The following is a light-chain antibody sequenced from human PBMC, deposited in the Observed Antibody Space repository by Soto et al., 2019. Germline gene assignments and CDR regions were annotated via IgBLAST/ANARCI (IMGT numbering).Light chain of an antibody. CDR1: SSDVGSYNY. CDR2: EVS. CDR3: SLYTGNGGFF. J-gene: IGLJ1*01. Sequence: QSVLTQPASVSGSPGQSITISCTGTSSDVGSYNYVSWYQLHPGKAPKLMIYEVSNRPSGVPDRFSASKSGNTASLTVSRLKAEDETDYFCSLYTGNGGFFFGPGTKV. V-gene: IGLV2-14*01.